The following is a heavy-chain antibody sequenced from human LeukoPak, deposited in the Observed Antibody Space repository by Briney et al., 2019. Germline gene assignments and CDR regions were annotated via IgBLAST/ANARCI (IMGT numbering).Heavy chain of an antibody. CDR3: ARARWSTVVGADAFDT. Sequence: PGGSLRLSCAASGFSFDEYGMSWVRQVTGRGLEWVSAFQWNGDGTTYADSVRGRFNISRDNAKNTLYLQMNGLRAEDTAFYYCARARWSTVVGADAFDTWGQGTMVTVSS. D-gene: IGHD2-15*01. CDR1: GFSFDEYG. V-gene: IGHV3-20*04. CDR2: FQWNGDGT. J-gene: IGHJ3*02.